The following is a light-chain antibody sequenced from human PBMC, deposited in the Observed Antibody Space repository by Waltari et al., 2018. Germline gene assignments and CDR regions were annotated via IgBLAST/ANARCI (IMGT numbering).Light chain of an antibody. CDR3: IAHTITLHVV. J-gene: IGLJ2*01. Sequence: QSALTQPASVSGSPGQSITISCAGSGTDIGYSDYVSWYQQYPYHVPQLLFYDVSQRPSGISTLFSGSNACNTAFLTISGLQADDEAYYYCIAHTITLHVVFCGVTKVTVL. V-gene: IGLV2-14*03. CDR1: GTDIGYSDY. CDR2: DVS.